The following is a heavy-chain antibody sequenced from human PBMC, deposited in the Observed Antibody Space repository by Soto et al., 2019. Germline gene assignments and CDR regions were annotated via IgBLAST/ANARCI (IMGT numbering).Heavy chain of an antibody. V-gene: IGHV3-48*02. CDR2: ISASASRT. Sequence: EVQLVESGGGLVQPGGSLRLSCAASGFTFHTYSMNWVRQTPEKGLEWLSYISASASRTYYAESVKGRFTISRDNAKNSLHLQMTSLRHEDTAVYYCARIRRTVEANLGNGFIDYWGQGTLVTVSS. D-gene: IGHD1-26*01. CDR1: GFTFHTYS. CDR3: ARIRRTVEANLGNGFIDY. J-gene: IGHJ4*02.